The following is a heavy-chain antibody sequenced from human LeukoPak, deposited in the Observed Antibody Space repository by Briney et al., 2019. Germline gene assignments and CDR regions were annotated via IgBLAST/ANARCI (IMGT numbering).Heavy chain of an antibody. J-gene: IGHJ6*02. CDR2: IIPIFGTA. V-gene: IGHV1-69*13. CDR1: GGTFSSYA. D-gene: IGHD4-17*01. Sequence: ASVKVSCKASGGTFSSYAISWVRQAPGQGLEWVGGIIPIFGTANYAQKFQGRVTITADESTSTAYMELSSLRSEDTAVYYCATWVDYDAPYYYGMDVWGQGTTVTVSS. CDR3: ATWVDYDAPYYYGMDV.